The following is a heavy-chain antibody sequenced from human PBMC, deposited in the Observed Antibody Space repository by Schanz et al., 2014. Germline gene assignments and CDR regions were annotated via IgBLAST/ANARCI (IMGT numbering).Heavy chain of an antibody. J-gene: IGHJ3*02. CDR3: AKDRWRATVMVDAFDI. V-gene: IGHV3-23*04. D-gene: IGHD4-4*01. Sequence: EVQLVESGGGLVQPGGSLTLSCAASGFTFSSYLMSWVRQAPGKGLEWVSGIGGSGGSTDYADSVKGRFTISRDNSKNTGHLQMNSLRAEDTGVYSCAKDRWRATVMVDAFDIWGQGTKVTVSS. CDR1: GFTFSSYL. CDR2: IGGSGGST.